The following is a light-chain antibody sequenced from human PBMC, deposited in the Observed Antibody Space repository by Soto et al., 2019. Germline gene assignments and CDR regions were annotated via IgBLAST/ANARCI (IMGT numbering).Light chain of an antibody. V-gene: IGLV2-11*01. CDR1: SSDVGGYNY. CDR3: CSYAGRYTCGS. Sequence: QSALTQPRSVSGSPGQSVTIYCTGTSSDVGGYNYVSWYQQHPGKAPKLMIYDVSKRPSGVPDRFSGSKSGNTASLTISGLQAEDEAYYYCCSYAGRYTCGSFGAGTKLTVL. J-gene: IGLJ1*01. CDR2: DVS.